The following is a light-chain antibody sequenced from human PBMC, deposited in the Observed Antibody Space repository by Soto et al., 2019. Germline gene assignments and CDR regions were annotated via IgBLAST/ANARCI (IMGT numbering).Light chain of an antibody. Sequence: QSVLTQPPSVSGSPGQSVTISCTGTSTDFVSYNRVSWYQQPPGTAPKLMIYEVADRPSGVSDRFSGSKSGNTASLTISALQAEDEAVYYCSSYATSGTNVIFGGGTKLTVL. V-gene: IGLV2-18*02. CDR3: SSYATSGTNVI. CDR2: EVA. CDR1: STDFVSYNR. J-gene: IGLJ2*01.